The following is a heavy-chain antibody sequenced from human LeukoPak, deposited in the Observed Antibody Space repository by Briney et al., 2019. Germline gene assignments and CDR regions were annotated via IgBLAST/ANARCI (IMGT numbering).Heavy chain of an antibody. J-gene: IGHJ4*02. Sequence: PGGSLRLSCAASGFTFSSYAMHWVRQAPGKGLEWVAVISYDGSNKYYADSVKGRFTISRDNSKNTLYLQMNSLRAEDTAVYYCARENGEIVGAINYWGQGTRVTVPS. CDR2: ISYDGSNK. D-gene: IGHD1-26*01. V-gene: IGHV3-30*04. CDR3: ARENGEIVGAINY. CDR1: GFTFSSYA.